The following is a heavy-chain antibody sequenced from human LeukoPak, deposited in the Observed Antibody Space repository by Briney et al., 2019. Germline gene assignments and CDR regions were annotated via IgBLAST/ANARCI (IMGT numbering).Heavy chain of an antibody. V-gene: IGHV3-53*01. CDR1: GFTVSSNY. Sequence: GGSLRLSCAASGFTVSSNYMSWVRQAPEKGLEWVSVIYSGGTTYYADSVKGRFTISRDYFKNTLYLQMNSLRAEDTALYYCARGRDGYSDAFDIWGQGTMVTVSS. CDR3: ARGRDGYSDAFDI. D-gene: IGHD5-24*01. J-gene: IGHJ3*02. CDR2: IYSGGTT.